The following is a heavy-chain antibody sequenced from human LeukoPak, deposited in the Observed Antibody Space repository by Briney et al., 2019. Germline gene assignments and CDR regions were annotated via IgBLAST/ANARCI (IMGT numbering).Heavy chain of an antibody. J-gene: IGHJ4*02. CDR3: ARRYQNSGICSGYFDY. CDR1: GGSISSYY. D-gene: IGHD6-19*01. Sequence: SETLSLTCTVSGGSISSYYWSWIRHPAGKGLEWIGRIYSSGSTSYNPSLKSRVTISVDTSKNQVSLNLSSATAADTAVYYCARRYQNSGICSGYFDYWGQGTLVTVSS. V-gene: IGHV4-4*07. CDR2: IYSSGST.